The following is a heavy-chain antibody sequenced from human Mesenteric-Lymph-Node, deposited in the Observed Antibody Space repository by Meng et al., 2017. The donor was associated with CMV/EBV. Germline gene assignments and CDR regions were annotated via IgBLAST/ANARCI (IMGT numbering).Heavy chain of an antibody. V-gene: IGHV4-34*01. CDR2: ISHSGST. D-gene: IGHD3-9*01. CDR1: GGSFSDCY. CDR3: ARGHYDILSLDY. Sequence: LSCAGYGGSFSDCYWSWLRQPPGKGLEWIEEISHSGSTNYNPPLKRRVTISVDTSKNQFSLKLSSVTAADTAVYYCARGHYDILSLDYWGQGTLVTVSS. J-gene: IGHJ4*02.